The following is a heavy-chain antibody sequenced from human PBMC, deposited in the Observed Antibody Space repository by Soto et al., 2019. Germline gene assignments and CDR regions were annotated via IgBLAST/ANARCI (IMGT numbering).Heavy chain of an antibody. V-gene: IGHV3-30*18. CDR3: AKCVGIRYFDWLSIGY. CDR1: GFTFSSYG. J-gene: IGHJ4*02. D-gene: IGHD3-9*01. CDR2: ISYDGSNK. Sequence: GGSLRLSCAASGFTFSSYGMHWVHQAPGKGLEWVAVISYDGSNKYYADSVKGRFTISRDNSKNTLYLQMNSLRAEDTAVYYCAKCVGIRYFDWLSIGYWGQGTLVTVSS.